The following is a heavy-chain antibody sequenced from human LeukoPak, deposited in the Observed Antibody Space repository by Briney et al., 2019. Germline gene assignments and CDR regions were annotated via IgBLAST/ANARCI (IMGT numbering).Heavy chain of an antibody. CDR2: IFYSGST. D-gene: IGHD4-23*01. V-gene: IGHV4-59*08. J-gene: IGHJ2*01. CDR3: ARFTTVVPSFWYFDL. CDR1: GASISNYY. Sequence: PSETLSLTCTVSGASISNYYWSWIRQPPGKGLEWIGYIFYSGSTNYNPSLKSRVTISLATSKNQFSLQLRSVTAADTAVNYCARFTTVVPSFWYFDLWGRGTLVTVSS.